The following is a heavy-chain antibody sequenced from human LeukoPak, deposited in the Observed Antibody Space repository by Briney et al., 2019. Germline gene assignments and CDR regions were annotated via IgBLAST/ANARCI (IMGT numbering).Heavy chain of an antibody. CDR3: ARENYDFWSGSNPSGMDV. J-gene: IGHJ6*02. V-gene: IGHV1-2*02. CDR2: INPNSGGT. D-gene: IGHD3-3*01. CDR1: GYTFTSNY. Sequence: GASVKVSCKASGYTFTSNYVHWVRQAPGQGLEWMGWINPNSGGTNYAQKFQGRVTMTRDTSISTAYMELSRLRSDDTAVYYCARENYDFWSGSNPSGMDVWGQGTTVTVSS.